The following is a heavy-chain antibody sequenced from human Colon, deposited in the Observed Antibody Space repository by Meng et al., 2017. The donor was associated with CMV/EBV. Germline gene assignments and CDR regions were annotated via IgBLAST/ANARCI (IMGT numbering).Heavy chain of an antibody. Sequence: AGSISSGGFCWGWIRQHPGKGMEWIGSGYYSGSTNYNPSLKSRATISLDRSKNQFSLNLSSVTAADTAVYYCATKRDYSGNQGYFDLWGRGTLVTVSS. J-gene: IGHJ2*01. V-gene: IGHV4-39*07. CDR3: ATKRDYSGNQGYFDL. D-gene: IGHD4-23*01. CDR1: AGSISSGGFC. CDR2: GYYSGST.